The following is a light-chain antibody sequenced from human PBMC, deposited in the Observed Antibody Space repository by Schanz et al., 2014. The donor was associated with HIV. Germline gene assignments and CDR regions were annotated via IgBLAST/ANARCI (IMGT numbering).Light chain of an antibody. J-gene: IGLJ2*01. CDR1: SSNIGNNY. V-gene: IGLV1-51*01. CDR2: DNN. Sequence: QSVLTQRPSVSAAPGQKVTISCSGSSSNIGNNYVSWFQQLPGTAPKLLIYDNNKRPSGIPDRFSGSKSGTSATLGITGLQTGDEADYYCGTWDSGLSRGSVIFGGGTKLTVL. CDR3: GTWDSGLSRGSVI.